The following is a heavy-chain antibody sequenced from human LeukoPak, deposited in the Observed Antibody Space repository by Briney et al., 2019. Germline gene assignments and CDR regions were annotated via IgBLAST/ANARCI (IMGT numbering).Heavy chain of an antibody. CDR2: IGFSGENT. J-gene: IGHJ4*02. V-gene: IGHV3-23*01. Sequence: GGSLRLSCAASGFTFTTHSMSWVRQAPGKGLEWVSGIGFSGENTHYGDSVKGRFTISRDNSKNTVYLEMRSLRADDTATYYCARGSSGYFVTGYFDAWGQGTLVYVSS. D-gene: IGHD3-22*01. CDR3: ARGSSGYFVTGYFDA. CDR1: GFTFTTHS.